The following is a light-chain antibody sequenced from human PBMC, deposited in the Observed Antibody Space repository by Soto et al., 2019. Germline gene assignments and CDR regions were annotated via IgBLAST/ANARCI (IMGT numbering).Light chain of an antibody. Sequence: QSALTQPRSVSGSPGQSVTISCTGTSSDVGDYNYVSWYQQYPGKAPKLVIYDVSKRPSVVPDRFSGSKSGNTASLTISGLQAEDEADYYGCSFAGSYTFWVFGGGTQVTVL. V-gene: IGLV2-11*01. CDR1: SSDVGDYNY. CDR2: DVS. CDR3: CSFAGSYTFWV. J-gene: IGLJ3*02.